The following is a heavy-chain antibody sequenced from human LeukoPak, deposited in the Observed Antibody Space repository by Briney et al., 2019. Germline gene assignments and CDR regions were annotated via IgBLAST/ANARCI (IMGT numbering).Heavy chain of an antibody. D-gene: IGHD3-10*01. Sequence: PGGSLRLSCAASGFTFSSYWMSWVRQAPGKGLEWVSSISSSSSYIYYADSVKGRFTISRDNAKNSLYLQMNSLRAEDTAVYYCARDRAVLFDYWGQGTLVTVSS. CDR1: GFTFSSYW. V-gene: IGHV3-21*01. CDR2: ISSSSSYI. CDR3: ARDRAVLFDY. J-gene: IGHJ4*02.